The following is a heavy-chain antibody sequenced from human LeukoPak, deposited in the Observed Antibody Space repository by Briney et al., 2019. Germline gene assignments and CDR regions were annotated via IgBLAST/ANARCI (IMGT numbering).Heavy chain of an antibody. CDR1: GYTFTSYG. D-gene: IGHD2-2*01. CDR3: ARSELGYCSSTSCYVGSGFDY. J-gene: IGHJ4*02. Sequence: ASVKVSCKASGYTFTSYGTSWVRQAPGQGLEWMGWISAYNGNTNYAQKLQGRVTMTTDTSTSTAYMELRSLRSDDTAVYYCARSELGYCSSTSCYVGSGFDYWGQGTLVTVSS. CDR2: ISAYNGNT. V-gene: IGHV1-18*01.